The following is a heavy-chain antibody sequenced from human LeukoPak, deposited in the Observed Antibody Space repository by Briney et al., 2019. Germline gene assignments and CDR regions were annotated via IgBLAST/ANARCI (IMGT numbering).Heavy chain of an antibody. CDR3: ATTGYSSGWPVVH. CDR2: IYYSGST. D-gene: IGHD6-19*01. CDR1: GGSISSYY. V-gene: IGHV4-59*08. J-gene: IGHJ4*02. Sequence: SETLSLTCTVSGGSISSYYWSWIRQPPGKGLEWIGYIYYSGSTNYNPSLKSRVTISVDTSKNQFSLKLSSVTAADTAVCYCATTGYSSGWPVVHWGQGTLVTVSS.